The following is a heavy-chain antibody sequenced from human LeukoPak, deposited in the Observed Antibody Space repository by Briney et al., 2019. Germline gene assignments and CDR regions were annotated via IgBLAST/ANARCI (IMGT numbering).Heavy chain of an antibody. Sequence: PGGSLRLSCAASGFTFSSYWMSWVRQAPGKGLEWVANIKQDGSKKYYVDSVKGRFTISRDNAKNSLYLQMNSLRAEDTAVYYCARALNRYYYDSSGYYYAFDPWGQGTLVTVSS. CDR2: IKQDGSKK. V-gene: IGHV3-7*01. J-gene: IGHJ5*02. CDR1: GFTFSSYW. D-gene: IGHD3-22*01. CDR3: ARALNRYYYDSSGYYYAFDP.